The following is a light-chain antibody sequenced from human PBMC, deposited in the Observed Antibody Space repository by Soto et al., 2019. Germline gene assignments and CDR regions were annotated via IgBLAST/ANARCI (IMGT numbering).Light chain of an antibody. CDR2: GAS. J-gene: IGKJ2*01. V-gene: IGKV3-20*01. CDR3: QQYGSSPYT. CDR1: QSVSKNY. Sequence: EIVLTQSPGTLSLSPGERATLSCRASQSVSKNYLAWYQQKPGQAPRLLVYGASSGVTGIPDRFSGSGSGTYFTLTNSRLEPEDFAVYYCQQYGSSPYTFGQGTQLEIK.